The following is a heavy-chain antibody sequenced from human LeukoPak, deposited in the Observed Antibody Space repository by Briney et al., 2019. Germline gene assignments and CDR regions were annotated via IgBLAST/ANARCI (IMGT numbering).Heavy chain of an antibody. D-gene: IGHD3-9*01. J-gene: IGHJ4*02. CDR3: ARQTIGGYFDY. CDR2: IKQDGSEK. CDR1: GFTFSGYW. Sequence: GGSLRLSCAASGFTFSGYWMSWVRQAPGKGLEWVANIKQDGSEKYYVDSVKGRFTISRDNAKNSLYLQMNSLRAEDTAVFYCARQTIGGYFDYWGQGTLVTVSS. V-gene: IGHV3-7*01.